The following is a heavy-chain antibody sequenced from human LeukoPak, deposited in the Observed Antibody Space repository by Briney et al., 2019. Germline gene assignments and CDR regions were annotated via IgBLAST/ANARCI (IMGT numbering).Heavy chain of an antibody. Sequence: PSQTLSLTCTVSGGSISSGSYYWSWIRQPAGKGLEWIGHIYTSGSTNYNPSLNSRVTISVDTSKNQFSLKLSSVTAADTAVYYCARAACSGGSCSFDPWGQGTLVTVSS. D-gene: IGHD2-15*01. CDR3: ARAACSGGSCSFDP. V-gene: IGHV4-61*09. CDR2: IYTSGST. J-gene: IGHJ5*02. CDR1: GGSISSGSYY.